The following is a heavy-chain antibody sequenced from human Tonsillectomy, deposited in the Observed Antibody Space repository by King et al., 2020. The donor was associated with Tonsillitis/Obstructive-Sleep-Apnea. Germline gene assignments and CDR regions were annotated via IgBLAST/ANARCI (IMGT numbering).Heavy chain of an antibody. Sequence: VQLQQWGAGLLKSSETLSLTCAVYGGAFSGYYWSWIRQPPGKGLEWIGEINHTGSTNYNPSLKSRVTISVETSKNQFSLKLSSVTAADTAVYYCRGRVNTSMGWFDPWGQGTLVTVSS. CDR1: GGAFSGYY. J-gene: IGHJ5*02. V-gene: IGHV4-34*01. CDR2: INHTGST. CDR3: RGRVNTSMGWFDP. D-gene: IGHD4-17*01.